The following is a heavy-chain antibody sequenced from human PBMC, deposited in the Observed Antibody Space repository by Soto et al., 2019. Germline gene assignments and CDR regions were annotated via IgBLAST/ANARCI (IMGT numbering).Heavy chain of an antibody. V-gene: IGHV3-30*03. CDR1: GFTFRSYG. Sequence: GGSLRLSCVASGFTFRSYGLHWLRLVPGKGLEWVALIVFDGNDKYYADSVKGRFTISRDNSKNTLYLQMNSLTVDDTATYYCATDGSGSYGTFVDNWGQGTLVTVSS. J-gene: IGHJ4*01. D-gene: IGHD1-26*01. CDR2: IVFDGNDK. CDR3: ATDGSGSYGTFVDN.